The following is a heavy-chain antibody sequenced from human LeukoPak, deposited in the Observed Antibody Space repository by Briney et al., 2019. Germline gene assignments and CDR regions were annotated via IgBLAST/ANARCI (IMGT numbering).Heavy chain of an antibody. CDR1: GFIFSSFG. CDR3: ARARRCGLNDDYGGCFDS. J-gene: IGHJ4*02. D-gene: IGHD4-23*01. CDR2: ISSVSSNI. Sequence: GSLRLSCAASGFIFSSFGMNWVRQAPGKGLEWVSYISSVSSNIHYADSVKGRFTISRDNVQNSLYLQMNSLRAEDTAVYYCARARRCGLNDDYGGCFDSWGQGTLVTVSS. V-gene: IGHV3-48*01.